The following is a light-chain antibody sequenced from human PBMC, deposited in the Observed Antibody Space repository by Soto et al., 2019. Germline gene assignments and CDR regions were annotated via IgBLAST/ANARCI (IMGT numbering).Light chain of an antibody. CDR1: QSVSSY. J-gene: IGKJ4*01. V-gene: IGKV3-11*01. CDR2: TAS. Sequence: EIVLTQSPATLSLSPGERATLSCRASQSVSSYFAWYQQKPGQAPRLLIYTASNRATGIPARFSGSGSGTDFTLTISSLEPEDFAVYYCQQRSNWPLTFGGGTKVEIK. CDR3: QQRSNWPLT.